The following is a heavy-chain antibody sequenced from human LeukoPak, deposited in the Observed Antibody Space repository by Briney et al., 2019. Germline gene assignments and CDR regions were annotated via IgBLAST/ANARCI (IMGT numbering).Heavy chain of an antibody. CDR1: GGTFSSYA. D-gene: IGHD1-26*01. CDR2: IIPIFGTA. V-gene: IGHV1-69*06. CDR3: ARDPAPSMRSVSSGGY. J-gene: IGHJ4*02. Sequence: SVKVSCKASGGTFSSYAISWVRQAPGQGLEWMGGIIPIFGTANYAQKFQGRVTITADKSTSTAYMELSSLRSEDTAVYYCARDPAPSMRSVSSGGYWGQGTLVTVSS.